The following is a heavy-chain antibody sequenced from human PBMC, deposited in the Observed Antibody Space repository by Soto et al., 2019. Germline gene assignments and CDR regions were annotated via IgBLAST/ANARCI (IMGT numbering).Heavy chain of an antibody. D-gene: IGHD1-1*01. Sequence: QVTLKESGPVLVKPTETLTLTCTVSGFSLNNARMGVSWIRQPPGKALEWLAHIFSNDEKSDSTSLRTRITSCNDTSKSPVVLAVTNMAPVDAAKYYCAWFLATTCVHYDIDVAGEGNTGTVSS. J-gene: IGHJ6*03. V-gene: IGHV2-26*01. CDR2: IFSNDEK. CDR1: GFSLNNARMG. CDR3: AWFLATTCVHYDIDV.